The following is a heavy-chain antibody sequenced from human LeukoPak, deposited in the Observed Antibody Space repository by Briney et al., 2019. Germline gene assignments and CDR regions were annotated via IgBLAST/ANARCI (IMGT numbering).Heavy chain of an antibody. Sequence: ASVKVSCKASGYTFTGYYMHWVRQAPGQGLEWMGWINPNSGGTNYAQKFQGRVTMTRDTSISTAYMELSRLRSDDTAVYYCASDFGYFSGVSCYSSFDIWGQGTMVTVSS. V-gene: IGHV1-2*02. CDR2: INPNSGGT. CDR3: ASDFGYFSGVSCYSSFDI. CDR1: GYTFTGYY. D-gene: IGHD2-15*01. J-gene: IGHJ3*02.